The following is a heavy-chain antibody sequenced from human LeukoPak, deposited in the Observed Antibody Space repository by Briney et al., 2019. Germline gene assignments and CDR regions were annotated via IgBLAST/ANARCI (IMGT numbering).Heavy chain of an antibody. J-gene: IGHJ6*04. V-gene: IGHV3-48*03. D-gene: IGHD3-10*01. CDR2: ISSSGSTI. CDR3: RGPPVVYYGNYSCYGMDV. CDR1: GFTFISYE. Sequence: GGSLRLSCAAYGFTFISYEMNWVRQAPGQGLEWFSYISSSGSTIYYADSVKGRFTISRDNAKNSVYLQMNSLKAEDTAVIYWRGPPVVYYGNYSCYGMDVWGKGT.